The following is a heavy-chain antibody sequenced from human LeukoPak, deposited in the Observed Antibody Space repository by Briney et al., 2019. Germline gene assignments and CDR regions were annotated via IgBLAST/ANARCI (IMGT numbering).Heavy chain of an antibody. J-gene: IGHJ6*03. CDR2: ISGRSA. Sequence: GGSLRLSCAASGFTFSSYAMSWVRQAPGKGLEWVSAISGRSADYADSVKGRFSISIDNSKNTLYLQMNSLRAEDTAVYYCAKDRSSRYDFWSGSFSHYYYYMDVWGKGTTVTVSS. CDR3: AKDRSSRYDFWSGSFSHYYYYMDV. CDR1: GFTFSSYA. D-gene: IGHD3-3*01. V-gene: IGHV3-23*01.